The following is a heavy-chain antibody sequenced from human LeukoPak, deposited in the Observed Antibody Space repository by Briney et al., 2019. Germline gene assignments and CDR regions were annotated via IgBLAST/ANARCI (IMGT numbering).Heavy chain of an antibody. D-gene: IGHD2-2*01. CDR1: GYTFTGYY. J-gene: IGHJ4*02. Sequence: ASVKVSCKASGYTFTGYYMHWVRQAPGQGVEWMGWINPNSGGTNYAQKFQGRVTMTRDTSISTAYMELSRLRSDDTAVYYCARDLVDCSSTSCLDYWGQGTLVTVSS. V-gene: IGHV1-2*02. CDR3: ARDLVDCSSTSCLDY. CDR2: INPNSGGT.